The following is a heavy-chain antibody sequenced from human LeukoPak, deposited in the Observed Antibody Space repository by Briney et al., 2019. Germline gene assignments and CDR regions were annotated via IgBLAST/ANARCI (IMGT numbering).Heavy chain of an antibody. V-gene: IGHV1-69*01. CDR2: IIPIFGTA. Sequence: SVKVSCKASGGTFSSYAISWVRQAPGQGLEWMGGIIPIFGTANYAQKFQGRVTITADESTSTAYMELSSLRSEDTAVYYCARGYIRQLGHYYYYMDVWGKGTTVTISS. J-gene: IGHJ6*03. CDR1: GGTFSSYA. CDR3: ARGYIRQLGHYYYYMDV. D-gene: IGHD6-13*01.